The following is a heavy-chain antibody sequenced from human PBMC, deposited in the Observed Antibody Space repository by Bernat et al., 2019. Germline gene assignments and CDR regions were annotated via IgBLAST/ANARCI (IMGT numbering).Heavy chain of an antibody. CDR3: AQVLEEYNWSLVSAFDF. Sequence: QVQLVESGGGLVKPGGSLRLSCAASGFTFSAYYMSWIRQAPGKGLEWVSYIRSSSSYTNYADSVKGRFTISRDNAKNSPYLQMHSLRAEDTAVYYCAQVLEEYNWSLVSAFDFWGQGTMVTVSS. CDR2: IRSSSSYT. V-gene: IGHV3-11*06. CDR1: GFTFSAYY. J-gene: IGHJ3*01. D-gene: IGHD1-20*01.